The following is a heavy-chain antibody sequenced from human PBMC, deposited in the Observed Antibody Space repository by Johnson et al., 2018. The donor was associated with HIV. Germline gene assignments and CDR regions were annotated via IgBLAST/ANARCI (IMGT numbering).Heavy chain of an antibody. D-gene: IGHD6-19*01. CDR3: AKGMEQWLLLGGFHI. Sequence: QVQLVESGGGLIQPGGSLRLSCAASGFTFSSYGMHWVRQAPGKGLEWVAVISYDGSNKYYADSVKGRFTISRENVKDSLYLQMNSLRAEDTAVYYCAKGMEQWLLLGGFHIWGQGTMVSVSS. J-gene: IGHJ3*02. V-gene: IGHV3-30*18. CDR2: ISYDGSNK. CDR1: GFTFSSYG.